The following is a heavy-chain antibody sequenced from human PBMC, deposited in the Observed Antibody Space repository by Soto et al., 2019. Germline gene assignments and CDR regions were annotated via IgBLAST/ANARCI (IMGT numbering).Heavy chain of an antibody. CDR2: ISSAVNT. CDR1: GFTFSNYA. V-gene: IGHV3-23*01. J-gene: IGHJ4*02. Sequence: GGSLRLCFAGSGFTFSNYAMSWVRQAPGKGLEWVSAISSAVNTYYADSVKGRFTISRDNSKNTLSLQMNSLRAEDTAVYYCAKQVRDGSSSPYYFDYWGQGTLVTVSS. CDR3: AKQVRDGSSSPYYFDY. D-gene: IGHD6-6*01.